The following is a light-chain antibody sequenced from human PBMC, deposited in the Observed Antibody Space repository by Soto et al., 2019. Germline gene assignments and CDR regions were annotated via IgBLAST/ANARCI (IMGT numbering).Light chain of an antibody. V-gene: IGLV2-14*03. CDR3: GSYTSSDTMI. CDR1: SSDIGLYNY. Sequence: QSVLTQPASVSGSPGQSITISCTGTSSDIGLYNYVSWYQHSPGKAPKLIIYDVSDRPSGVSNRFSGSKSGTTASLTISGLQAEDEADYYCGSYTSSDTMIFGGGTKLTVL. CDR2: DVS. J-gene: IGLJ2*01.